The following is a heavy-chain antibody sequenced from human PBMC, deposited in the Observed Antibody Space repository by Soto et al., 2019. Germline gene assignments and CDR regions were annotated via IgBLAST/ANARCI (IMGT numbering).Heavy chain of an antibody. D-gene: IGHD3-10*01. CDR3: ARGSFGRLNNYGMDV. CDR1: GGTFSSYA. J-gene: IGHJ6*02. CDR2: LIPIFGTA. Sequence: QVQLVQSGAEVKKPGSSVKVSCKASGGTFSSYAISWVRQAPGQGLEWMGGLIPIFGTANYEQKFQGRVTITADKSTSTAYMELRSLRSEDTAVYYCARGSFGRLNNYGMDVWGQGTTVTVSS. V-gene: IGHV1-69*06.